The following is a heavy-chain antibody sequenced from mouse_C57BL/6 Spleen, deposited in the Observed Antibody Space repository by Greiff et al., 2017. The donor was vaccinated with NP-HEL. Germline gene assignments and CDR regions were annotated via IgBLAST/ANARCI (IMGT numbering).Heavy chain of an antibody. Sequence: EVQLQQSGPELVKPGASVKMSCKASGYTFTDYNMHWVKQSHGKSLEWIGYINPNNGGTSYNQKFKGKATLTVNKSSSTAYMELRSLTSEDSAVYYCASSSYYGAFAYWGQGTLVTVSA. CDR3: ASSSYYGAFAY. CDR2: INPNNGGT. D-gene: IGHD1-1*01. J-gene: IGHJ3*01. CDR1: GYTFTDYN. V-gene: IGHV1-22*01.